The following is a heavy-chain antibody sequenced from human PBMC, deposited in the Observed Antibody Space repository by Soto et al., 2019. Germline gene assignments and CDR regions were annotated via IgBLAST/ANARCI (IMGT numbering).Heavy chain of an antibody. D-gene: IGHD5-18*01. CDR2: MNPNSGNT. CDR3: ARDLSPHSYGTEGWFDP. Sequence: QVQLVQSGAEVKKPGASVKVSCKASGYTFTSYDINWVRQATGQGLEWMGWMNPNSGNTGYAQKFQGRVTMTRNTSISTAYMELSSLRSEDTAVYYCARDLSPHSYGTEGWFDPWGQGTLVTVSS. CDR1: GYTFTSYD. V-gene: IGHV1-8*01. J-gene: IGHJ5*02.